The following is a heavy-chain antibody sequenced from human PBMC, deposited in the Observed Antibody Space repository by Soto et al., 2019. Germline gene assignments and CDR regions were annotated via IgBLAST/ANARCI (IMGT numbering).Heavy chain of an antibody. D-gene: IGHD4-4*01. Sequence: EVQLLESGGDLVQPGGSLRLVCAGSGFTFSNSGMRWVRQAPGQGLEWVSSIGPSGNTYYSDAVKGRFTISRDISKNTLFLQMDSLRAEDTATYYCAKLLHNSYYNVMDVWGQGTTVTVSS. CDR2: IGPSGNT. V-gene: IGHV3-23*01. CDR1: GFTFSNSG. J-gene: IGHJ6*02. CDR3: AKLLHNSYYNVMDV.